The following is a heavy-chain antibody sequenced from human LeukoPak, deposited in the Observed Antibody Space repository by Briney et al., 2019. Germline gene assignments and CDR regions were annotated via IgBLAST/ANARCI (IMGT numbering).Heavy chain of an antibody. CDR1: GFLLSRYG. V-gene: IGHV3-21*01. CDR2: INCYSSSL. Sequence: GRSLSLLCAASGFLLSRYGEHWAPHAGKGLGWVSSINCYSSSLYYAASLNGRFTISRDNAKNSLYLQMNSLRAEDTAVYYCATVPLPYYDFWSGYQPFDYWGRGTLVPVSS. D-gene: IGHD3-3*01. CDR3: ATVPLPYYDFWSGYQPFDY. J-gene: IGHJ4*02.